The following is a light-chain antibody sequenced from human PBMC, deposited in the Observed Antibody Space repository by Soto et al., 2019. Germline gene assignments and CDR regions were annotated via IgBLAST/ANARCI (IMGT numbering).Light chain of an antibody. V-gene: IGLV2-14*01. Sequence: QSALTQPASVSGSPGQSITISCTGTSSDVGGYNYVSWYQQHPGKAPKLMIYEVSNRPSGVSNRFSGYKSGNNASLNISGHQAEDEADYYCSSYTSSSTWVFGGGTKLTVL. CDR2: EVS. J-gene: IGLJ3*02. CDR3: SSYTSSSTWV. CDR1: SSDVGGYNY.